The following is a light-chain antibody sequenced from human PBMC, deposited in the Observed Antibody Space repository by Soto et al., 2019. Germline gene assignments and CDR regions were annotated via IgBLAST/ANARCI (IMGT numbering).Light chain of an antibody. CDR2: GNS. Sequence: QSALTQPPSASGSPGQSVTISCTGSSSNIGAGYDVHWYQQLPGTAPKLLIYGNSNRPSGVPDRFSGSKSGTSASLAITGLQAEDEADYYCQSYDSSLSGCVVFGGGTKLTVL. J-gene: IGLJ2*01. CDR1: SSNIGAGYD. CDR3: QSYDSSLSGCVV. V-gene: IGLV1-40*01.